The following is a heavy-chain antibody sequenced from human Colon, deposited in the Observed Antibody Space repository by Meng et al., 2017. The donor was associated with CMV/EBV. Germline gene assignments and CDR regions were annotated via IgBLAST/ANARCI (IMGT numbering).Heavy chain of an antibody. CDR2: ISPGDDNG. V-gene: IGHV1-3*01. Sequence: QVQLVQSGAGVKKAGASVRVSCKASGISFSNYVLHWVRQAPGQGLEWMGWISPGDDNGKYSQKFQDRVAITKDTSASTAYLDLSSLKSEDTAVYYCAITSLFDYWGQGTLVTVSS. CDR3: AITSLFDY. CDR1: GISFSNYV. J-gene: IGHJ4*02.